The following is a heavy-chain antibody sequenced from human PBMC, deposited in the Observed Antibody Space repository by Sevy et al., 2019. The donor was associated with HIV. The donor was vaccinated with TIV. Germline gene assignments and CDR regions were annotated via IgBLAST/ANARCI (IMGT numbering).Heavy chain of an antibody. CDR2: IYYSGTT. V-gene: IGHV4-61*01. CDR3: ARVGGLTDYGMDV. D-gene: IGHD1-26*01. CDR1: GGSVSSDSYY. Sequence: SETLSLTCTVSGGSVSSDSYYWSWIRQPPGKGLECFGYIYYSGTTNYNTSLKSRVTISVDTSKNQFSLKLTSVTAADTALYYCARVGGLTDYGMDVWGQGTTVTVSS. J-gene: IGHJ6*02.